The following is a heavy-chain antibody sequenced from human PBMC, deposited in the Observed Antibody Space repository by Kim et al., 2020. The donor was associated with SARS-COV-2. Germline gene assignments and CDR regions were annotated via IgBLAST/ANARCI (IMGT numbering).Heavy chain of an antibody. V-gene: IGHV1-2*02. CDR1: GYTFIDYY. Sequence: ASVKVSCMASGYTFIDYYIHWVRQAPGQGLEWMGWIHTNNGGTKSAQKFQGRVTMTRDTSISTAYLELSRLRYDDTAVYYCAREAGGSSPLDFWGQGTLVIVSS. D-gene: IGHD3-16*01. J-gene: IGHJ4*02. CDR2: IHTNNGGT. CDR3: AREAGGSSPLDF.